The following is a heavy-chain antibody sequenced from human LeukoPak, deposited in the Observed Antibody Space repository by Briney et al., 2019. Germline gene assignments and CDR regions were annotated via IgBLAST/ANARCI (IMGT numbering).Heavy chain of an antibody. V-gene: IGHV3-23*01. CDR1: GFTFSSYS. J-gene: IGHJ4*02. CDR3: AKDLEITMVRGVISAPHY. Sequence: PGGSLRLSCAASGFTFSSYSMNWVRQAPGKGLEWVSAISGSGGSTYYADSVKGRFTISRDNSKNTLYLQMNSLRAEDTAVYYCAKDLEITMVRGVISAPHYWGQGTLVTVSS. CDR2: ISGSGGST. D-gene: IGHD3-10*01.